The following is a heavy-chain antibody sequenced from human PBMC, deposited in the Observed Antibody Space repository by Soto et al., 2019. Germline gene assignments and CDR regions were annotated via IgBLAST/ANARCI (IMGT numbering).Heavy chain of an antibody. V-gene: IGHV1-69*06. CDR1: GGTFSSYA. D-gene: IGHD3-22*01. CDR3: AREGPNYYDSSYYGMDV. Sequence: SVKVSCKASGGTFSSYAISWVRQAPGQGLEWMGGIIPIFGTANYAQKFQGRVTITADKSTSTAYMELSSLRSEDTAVYYCAREGPNYYDSSYYGMDVWGQGTTVIVSS. CDR2: IIPIFGTA. J-gene: IGHJ6*02.